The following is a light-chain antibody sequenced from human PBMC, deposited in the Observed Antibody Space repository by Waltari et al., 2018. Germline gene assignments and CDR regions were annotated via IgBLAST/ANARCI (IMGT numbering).Light chain of an antibody. CDR3: CSYAGRV. CDR2: EGS. Sequence: QSALTQPASVSGYPGQSITISCTGTSSDVWSYNIVSWYQQHPGKAPKLMIYEGSKRPSGVSNRFSGAKSGNTASLTISGLQAEDEADYYCCSYAGRVFGGGTRLTVL. V-gene: IGLV2-23*01. CDR1: SSDVWSYNI. J-gene: IGLJ3*02.